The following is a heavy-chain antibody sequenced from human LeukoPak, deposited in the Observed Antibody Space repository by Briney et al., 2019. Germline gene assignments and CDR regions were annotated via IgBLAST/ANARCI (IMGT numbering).Heavy chain of an antibody. CDR1: GGSISSYY. D-gene: IGHD2-21*02. J-gene: IGHJ4*02. CDR2: IYTSGTT. Sequence: SETLSLTRTASGGSISSYYWSWIRQPAGKGLEWIGRIYTSGTTNYNPSLKSRVTMSVDTSKNQFSLRLSSVTAADTAVYYCARVQGVTETLYYFDYWGQGTLVTVSS. V-gene: IGHV4-4*07. CDR3: ARVQGVTETLYYFDY.